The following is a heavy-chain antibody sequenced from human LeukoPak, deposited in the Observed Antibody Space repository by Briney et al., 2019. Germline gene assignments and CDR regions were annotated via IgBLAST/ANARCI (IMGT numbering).Heavy chain of an antibody. J-gene: IGHJ6*02. CDR2: ISAYNGNT. D-gene: IGHD6-19*01. Sequence: ASVKVSCKASGYSFTSYGISWVRQAPGQGLEWMGWISAYNGNTNYAQKLQGRVTMTTDTSTSTAYMELRSLRSDDTAVYYCARVSQYWLTVAGRHYGMDVWGQGTTVTVSS. CDR1: GYSFTSYG. V-gene: IGHV1-18*01. CDR3: ARVSQYWLTVAGRHYGMDV.